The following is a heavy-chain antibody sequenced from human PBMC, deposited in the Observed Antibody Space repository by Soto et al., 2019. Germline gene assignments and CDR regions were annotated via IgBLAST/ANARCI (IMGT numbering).Heavy chain of an antibody. CDR2: INPNSGGT. D-gene: IGHD1-26*01. J-gene: IGHJ6*02. CDR1: GYTFTGYY. CDR3: ARDGWREVGAIPGMDV. V-gene: IGHV1-2*04. Sequence: ASVKVSCKASGYTFTGYYMHWVRQAPGQGLEWMGWINPNSGGTNYAQKFQGWVTMTRDTSISTAYMELSRLRSDDTAVYYCARDGWREVGAIPGMDVWGQGTTVTVSS.